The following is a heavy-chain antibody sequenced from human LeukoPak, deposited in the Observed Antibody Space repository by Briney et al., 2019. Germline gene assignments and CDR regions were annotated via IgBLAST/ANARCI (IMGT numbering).Heavy chain of an antibody. J-gene: IGHJ6*03. V-gene: IGHV3-23*01. D-gene: IGHD3-3*01. CDR1: GFSFSSYV. CDR3: VKNFWSDKYYFYYMDV. Sequence: GSLRLSCAASGFSFSSYVMSWVRQAPGKGLEWVSAISGTSDSTYYADSVKGRFTISRDNPKNTLYLQMNSLRAEDTAVYYCVKNFWSDKYYFYYMDVWGKGTTVTVSS. CDR2: ISGTSDST.